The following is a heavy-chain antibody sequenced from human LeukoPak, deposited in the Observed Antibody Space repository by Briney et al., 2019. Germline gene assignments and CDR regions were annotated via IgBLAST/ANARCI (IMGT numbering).Heavy chain of an antibody. J-gene: IGHJ4*02. CDR2: MNPNSGNT. CDR3: ARFAVRNYGDYIGLDY. CDR1: GYTFTSYD. V-gene: IGHV1-8*01. Sequence: ASVKVSCKASGYTFTSYDINWVRQATGQGLEWMGWMNPNSGNTGYAQKFQGRVTMTRNTSISTAYMELSSLRSEDTAVYYCARFAVRNYGDYIGLDYWGQGTLVTVSS. D-gene: IGHD4-17*01.